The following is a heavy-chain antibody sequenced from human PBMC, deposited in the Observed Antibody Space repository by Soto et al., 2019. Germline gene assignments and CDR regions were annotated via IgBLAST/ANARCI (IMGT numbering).Heavy chain of an antibody. Sequence: QVQLQQWGAGLLKPSETLYLTCAVSGGSFIYYQWSWIRQPPGQGLERIGEINHRGSTNYNPSLPSRATISIDTSSHQCSLKLSSVPAAYTDVYYCARRPDGFDIWSQGTMVTVSS. J-gene: IGHJ3*02. CDR2: INHRGST. V-gene: IGHV4-34*01. CDR3: ARRPDGFDI. CDR1: GGSFIYYQ.